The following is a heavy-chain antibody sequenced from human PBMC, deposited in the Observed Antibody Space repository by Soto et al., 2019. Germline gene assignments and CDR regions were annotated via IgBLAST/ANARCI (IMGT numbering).Heavy chain of an antibody. Sequence: QIQLVQSGAEVKKPGASVKVSCKASGYTFSIYGINWVRQAPGQGLEWMGWTRPNNGNTKYAQNLQGRVTMTTDTSTSTGYMELRSLRPADTAVYYCVRDLDGSGSYYTDYWGQGTLVTVSS. CDR1: GYTFSIYG. J-gene: IGHJ4*02. CDR2: TRPNNGNT. D-gene: IGHD3-10*01. CDR3: VRDLDGSGSYYTDY. V-gene: IGHV1-18*01.